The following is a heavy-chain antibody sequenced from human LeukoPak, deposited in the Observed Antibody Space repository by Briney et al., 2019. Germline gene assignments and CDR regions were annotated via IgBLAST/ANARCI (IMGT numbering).Heavy chain of an antibody. D-gene: IGHD6-25*01. J-gene: IGHJ4*02. CDR3: ARLGRITAHESDY. Sequence: SETLSLTCTVSVVSISTIDYYWTWIRQLPGKGLEWIGYIYFSGSTYYTPSLKSRVIISVDTSENHFSLRLSSVTAADTAVYYCARLGRITAHESDYGGLGALVTVSS. CDR2: IYFSGST. CDR1: VVSISTIDYY. V-gene: IGHV4-31*03.